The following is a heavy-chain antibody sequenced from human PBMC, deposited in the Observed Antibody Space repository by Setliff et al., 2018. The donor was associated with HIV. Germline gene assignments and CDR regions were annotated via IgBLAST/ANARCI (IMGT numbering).Heavy chain of an antibody. CDR3: AKELSYCSGGSCYFDS. V-gene: IGHV1-46*02. J-gene: IGHJ4*02. D-gene: IGHD2-15*01. Sequence: GASVKVSCKASGYTFNNYYMHWVRQAPGQGLEWMGIINPSDNRTYYAQKFQGRVTITADKSTRTAYMELTSLRSEDTAVYYCAKELSYCSGGSCYFDSWGQGTLVTVSS. CDR1: GYTFNNYY. CDR2: INPSDNRT.